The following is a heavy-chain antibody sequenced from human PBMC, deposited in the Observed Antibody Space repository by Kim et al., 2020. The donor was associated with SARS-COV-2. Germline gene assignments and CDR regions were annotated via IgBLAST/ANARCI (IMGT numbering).Heavy chain of an antibody. CDR3: AREVDYGDSTNWFDP. Sequence: QKFQGRVTITRDTSASTAYMELSSLRSEDTAVYYCAREVDYGDSTNWFDPWGQGTLVTVSS. D-gene: IGHD4-17*01. J-gene: IGHJ5*02. V-gene: IGHV1-3*01.